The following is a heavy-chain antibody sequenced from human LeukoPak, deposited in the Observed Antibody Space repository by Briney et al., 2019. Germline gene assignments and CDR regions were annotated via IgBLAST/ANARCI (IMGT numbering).Heavy chain of an antibody. D-gene: IGHD3-16*01. CDR1: GFTSIAYA. Sequence: GGSLRLSCVGSGFTSIAYALTWARQAPGKGLEWVSGISGGGVTTYYADSVKGRFTISRDNSKNTLYLQMNSLRADDTAVYYCARNQQLGGHSYYYYGMDVWGQGTTVTVSS. V-gene: IGHV3-23*01. CDR3: ARNQQLGGHSYYYYGMDV. CDR2: ISGGGVTT. J-gene: IGHJ6*02.